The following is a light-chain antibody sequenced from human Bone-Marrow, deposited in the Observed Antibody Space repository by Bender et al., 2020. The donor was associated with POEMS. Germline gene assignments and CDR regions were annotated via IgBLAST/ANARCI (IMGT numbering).Light chain of an antibody. CDR1: RSDIGGYEY. Sequence: QSALTQPPSASGSPGQSVTISCSGSRSDIGGYEYVSWYQHHPGEVPKLIIYEVDKRPSGVPDRFSGSKSGNTASLTVSGLQSEDEADYYCASDTPSGTVVFGGGTKLTVL. J-gene: IGLJ2*01. CDR3: ASDTPSGTVV. V-gene: IGLV2-8*01. CDR2: EVD.